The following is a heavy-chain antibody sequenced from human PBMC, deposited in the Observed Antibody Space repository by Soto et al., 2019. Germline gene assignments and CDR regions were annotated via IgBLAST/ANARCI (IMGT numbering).Heavy chain of an antibody. D-gene: IGHD3-16*01. Sequence: GESLKISCKASGYSFTNYWIGWVRQMPGKGLEWMGIIFPDDSDTRYSPSFQGQVTISADKSISTAYLQWSSLKASDTAMYYCARQNGGLGRGFDPWVQGTPVTVSS. J-gene: IGHJ5*02. V-gene: IGHV5-51*01. CDR3: ARQNGGLGRGFDP. CDR1: GYSFTNYW. CDR2: IFPDDSDT.